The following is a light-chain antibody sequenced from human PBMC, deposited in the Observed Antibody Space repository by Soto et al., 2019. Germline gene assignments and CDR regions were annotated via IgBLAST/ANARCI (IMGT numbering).Light chain of an antibody. V-gene: IGKV3-11*01. CDR1: QTFSSH. CDR3: QQRSNWPPVIT. Sequence: EIVLTQSPATLSLCRGERATLSCRASQTFSSHLAWYQQKPGQAPRLLIYDASKRATGIPARFSGRGSGTDFTLTISSLEPEDFAVYYCQQRSNWPPVITFGQGTRLEIK. CDR2: DAS. J-gene: IGKJ5*01.